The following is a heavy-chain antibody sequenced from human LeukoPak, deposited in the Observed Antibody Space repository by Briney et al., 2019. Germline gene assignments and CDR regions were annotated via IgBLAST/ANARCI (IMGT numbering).Heavy chain of an antibody. J-gene: IGHJ6*02. CDR1: GFTFSNYA. V-gene: IGHV3-23*01. CDR3: ARDPRCSSMSCYRSSFYGMDV. Sequence: GGSLRLSCAASGFTFSNYAMNWVRQAPGKGLEWVSAISGSGAATFNADSVKGRFTISRDDSKNTLYLQMNSLRAEDTAVYYCARDPRCSSMSCYRSSFYGMDVWGQGTTVTVSS. CDR2: ISGSGAAT. D-gene: IGHD2-2*01.